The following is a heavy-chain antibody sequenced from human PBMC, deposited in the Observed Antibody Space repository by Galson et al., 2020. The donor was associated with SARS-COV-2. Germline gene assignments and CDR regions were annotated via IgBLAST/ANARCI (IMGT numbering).Heavy chain of an antibody. CDR2: KWYDGSNK. V-gene: IGHV3-33*01. CDR1: GFTISSYG. D-gene: IGHD3-22*01. CDR3: ARGASTYYDSGGYYS. Sequence: SLKISCAASGFTISSYGLHWVRQAPGKRLGWGTVKWYDGSNKYYEDSVKGRFTISRDNSKNTLYLQMNSLRAEDTAVYYCARGASTYYDSGGYYSWGQGTLVTVSS. J-gene: IGHJ4*02.